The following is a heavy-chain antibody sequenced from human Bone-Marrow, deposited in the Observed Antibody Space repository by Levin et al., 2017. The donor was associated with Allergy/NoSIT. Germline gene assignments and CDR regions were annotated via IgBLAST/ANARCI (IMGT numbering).Heavy chain of an antibody. CDR3: AKDSSGYPVYYFHH. Sequence: GESLKISCAASGFTFSSYGMHWIRQAPGKGLEWVAVISYDGSNKYYADSVKGRFTISRDNSKNTVYLQMNSLRAEDTAIYYCAKDSSGYPVYYFHHWGQGTLVTVSP. V-gene: IGHV3-30*18. J-gene: IGHJ4*02. CDR2: ISYDGSNK. D-gene: IGHD3-22*01. CDR1: GFTFSSYG.